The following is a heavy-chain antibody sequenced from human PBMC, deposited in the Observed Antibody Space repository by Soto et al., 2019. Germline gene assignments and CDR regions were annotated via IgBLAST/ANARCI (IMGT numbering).Heavy chain of an antibody. CDR2: IKNKANSYIT. CDR1: GFTFSDHY. CDR3: ARVRLGVTTRLFDY. D-gene: IGHD6-25*01. V-gene: IGHV3-72*01. Sequence: EVQLVESGGGLVQPGGSLRLSCAASGFTFSDHYMDWVRQAPGKGLEWVGRIKNKANSYITEYAASVKGRFTISRDDSKNSLDLQMNSLKTEDTAVYYCARVRLGVTTRLFDYWCQGTLVTVSS. J-gene: IGHJ4*02.